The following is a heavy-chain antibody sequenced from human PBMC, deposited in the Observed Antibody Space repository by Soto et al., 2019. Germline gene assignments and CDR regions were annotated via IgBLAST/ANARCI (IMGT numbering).Heavy chain of an antibody. J-gene: IGHJ5*02. CDR1: GGTFSSYA. D-gene: IGHD3-22*01. Sequence: SVKVSCKASGGTFSSYAISWVRQAPGQGLEWMGGIIPIFGTANYAQKFQGRVTITADESTSTAYMELSSLRSEDTAVYYCAREGYYDSRQNWFDPWGQGTLVTVSS. V-gene: IGHV1-69*13. CDR3: AREGYYDSRQNWFDP. CDR2: IIPIFGTA.